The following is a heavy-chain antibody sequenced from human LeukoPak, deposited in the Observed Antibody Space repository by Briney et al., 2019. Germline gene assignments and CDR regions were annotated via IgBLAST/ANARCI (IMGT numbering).Heavy chain of an antibody. CDR3: ARVLHAPYLIDS. Sequence: SETLSFTCTVSDSSITSTYYWAWFRQPPGKGLEWIATVFRLQTVRTFNNPSLESRVTMSLDPSQNQFSLNLTSVTAADTALYFCARVLHAPYLIDSWGQGTLVTVSS. J-gene: IGHJ4*02. V-gene: IGHV4-38-2*02. D-gene: IGHD2-8*01. CDR1: DSSITSTYY. CDR2: VFRLQTVRT.